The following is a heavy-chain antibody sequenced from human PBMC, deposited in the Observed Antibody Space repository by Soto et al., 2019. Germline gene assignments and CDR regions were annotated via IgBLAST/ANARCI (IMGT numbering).Heavy chain of an antibody. Sequence: SETLSLTCTVSGGSISSYYWSWIRQPPGKGLEWIGYIYYSGSTNYNPSLKSRVTISVDTSKNQFSLKLSSVTAADTAVYYCARYYGSGSYYYYMDVWGKGTTVTVSS. V-gene: IGHV4-59*01. CDR1: GGSISSYY. J-gene: IGHJ6*03. CDR2: IYYSGST. CDR3: ARYYGSGSYYYYMDV. D-gene: IGHD3-10*01.